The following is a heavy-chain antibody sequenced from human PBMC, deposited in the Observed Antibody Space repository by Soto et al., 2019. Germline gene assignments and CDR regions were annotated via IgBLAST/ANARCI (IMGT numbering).Heavy chain of an antibody. CDR1: GYSFTSYW. J-gene: IGHJ6*02. V-gene: IGHV5-51*01. CDR3: TRRRQWLHTTHGMDV. Sequence: EVQLVQSGAEVKKPGESLKISCKGSGYSFTSYWIGWVRQMPGKGLEWMGIIYPGDSDTRYSPSFQGQVTISADKSISTAYLQWSSLKASDTAMYYCTRRRQWLHTTHGMDVWGQGTTVTVSS. D-gene: IGHD6-19*01. CDR2: IYPGDSDT.